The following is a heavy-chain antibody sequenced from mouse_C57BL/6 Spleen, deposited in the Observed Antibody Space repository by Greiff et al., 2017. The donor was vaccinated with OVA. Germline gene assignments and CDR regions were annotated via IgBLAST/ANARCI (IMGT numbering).Heavy chain of an antibody. CDR3: ASDYGDYGYAMGY. J-gene: IGHJ4*01. D-gene: IGHD2-13*01. Sequence: VQLVESGAELARPGASVKLSCKASGYTFTSYGISWVKQRTGQGLEWIGEIYPRSGNTYYNEKFKGKATLTADKSSSTAYMELRSLTSEDSAVYICASDYGDYGYAMGYWGQGTTVTVSS. CDR1: GYTFTSYG. CDR2: IYPRSGNT. V-gene: IGHV1-81*01.